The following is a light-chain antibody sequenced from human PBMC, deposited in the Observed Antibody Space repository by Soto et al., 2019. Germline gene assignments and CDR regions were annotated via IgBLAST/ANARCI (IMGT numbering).Light chain of an antibody. J-gene: IGLJ3*02. CDR3: QSYVSSLSAAV. V-gene: IGLV1-40*01. CDR2: VNN. CDR1: SANIGAGYD. Sequence: QSVLTQPPSVSGAPGQRVTISCTGSSANIGAGYDLHWYQQVTGTAPKLLIYVNNNRPLGVPDRFSGSNFGTSASRVITGLPPEDEADYYCQSYVSSLSAAVFVGGPKLTVL.